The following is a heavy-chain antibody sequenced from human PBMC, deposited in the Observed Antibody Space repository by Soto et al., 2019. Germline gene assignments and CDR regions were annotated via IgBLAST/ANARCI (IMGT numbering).Heavy chain of an antibody. CDR3: AKDGRQSSGWYLVGYFDY. V-gene: IGHV3-30*18. CDR1: GFTFSSYG. D-gene: IGHD6-19*01. Sequence: GGSLRLSCAASGFTFSSYGMHWVRQAPGKGLEWVAVISYDGSNKYYADSVKGRFTISRDNSKNTLYLQMNSLRAEDTAVYYCAKDGRQSSGWYLVGYFDYWGQGTLVTVSS. CDR2: ISYDGSNK. J-gene: IGHJ4*02.